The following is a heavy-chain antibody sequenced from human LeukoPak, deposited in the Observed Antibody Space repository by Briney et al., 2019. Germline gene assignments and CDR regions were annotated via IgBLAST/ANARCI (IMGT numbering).Heavy chain of an antibody. J-gene: IGHJ4*02. CDR3: AKEFNRGLPDY. V-gene: IGHV3-30*18. Sequence: GGSLRLSCAASGFTFNTYGMNWVRQAPGKGLEWVAVISYDGSNEYYADSVKGRFTISRDNSKNTLYLQMSSLRAEDTAVYYCAKEFNRGLPDYWGQGTLVTVPS. D-gene: IGHD2-21*01. CDR1: GFTFNTYG. CDR2: ISYDGSNE.